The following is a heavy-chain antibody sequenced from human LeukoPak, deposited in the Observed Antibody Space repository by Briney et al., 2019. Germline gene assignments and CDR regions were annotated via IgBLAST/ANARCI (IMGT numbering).Heavy chain of an antibody. Sequence: SETLSLTCTVSGGSISSSSYYWSWLRQPPEKGLEWIGNIYYSGSTNYNPSLKSRVTISVDPSKNQFSLKLTSVTAADTAVYYCARGGSYYGYWGQGTLVTVSS. CDR3: ARGGSYYGY. J-gene: IGHJ4*02. CDR1: GGSISSSSYY. CDR2: IYYSGST. V-gene: IGHV4-61*01.